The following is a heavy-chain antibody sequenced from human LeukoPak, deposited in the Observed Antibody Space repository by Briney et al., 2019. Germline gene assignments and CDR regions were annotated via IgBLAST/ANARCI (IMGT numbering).Heavy chain of an antibody. Sequence: SQTLSLTCTVSGGSISSGDYYWSWIRQPPGKGLEWIGYIYYSGSTYYNPSLKSRITISVDTSKNQFSLKLSSVTAADTAVYYCARVRYSSSWIDYWGQGTLVTVSS. CDR3: ARVRYSSSWIDY. D-gene: IGHD6-13*01. CDR2: IYYSGST. V-gene: IGHV4-30-4*01. CDR1: GGSISSGDYY. J-gene: IGHJ4*02.